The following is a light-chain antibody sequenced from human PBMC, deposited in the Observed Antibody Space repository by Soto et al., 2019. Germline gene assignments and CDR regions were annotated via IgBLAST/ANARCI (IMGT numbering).Light chain of an antibody. J-gene: IGKJ2*01. Sequence: DIVMTQSPLSLPVTPGEPASISCRSSQSLLHSNGYNCLDWYLQKPGQSPQLLVDLGSNRASGVPDRFSGSGSSTDFTLKISRVEAEDVGVYYCMQALQTPYTFGQGTKLEIK. CDR1: QSLLHSNGYNC. V-gene: IGKV2-28*01. CDR3: MQALQTPYT. CDR2: LGS.